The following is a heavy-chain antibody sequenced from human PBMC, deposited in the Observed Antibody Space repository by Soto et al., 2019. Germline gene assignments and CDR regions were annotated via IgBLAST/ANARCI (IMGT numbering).Heavy chain of an antibody. CDR1: GFTFSSYG. D-gene: IGHD2-2*01. J-gene: IGHJ4*02. V-gene: IGHV3-30*18. Sequence: GGSLRLSCAASGFTFSSYGMHWVRQAPGKGLEWVAVISYDGSNKYYADSVKGRFTISRDNSKNTLYLQMNSLRAEDTAVYYCAKDHVLVPAAGPVDYWGQGTLVTVSS. CDR2: ISYDGSNK. CDR3: AKDHVLVPAAGPVDY.